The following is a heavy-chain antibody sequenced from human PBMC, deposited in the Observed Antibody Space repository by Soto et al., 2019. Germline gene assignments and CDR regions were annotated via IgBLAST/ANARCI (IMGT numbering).Heavy chain of an antibody. CDR1: GGTFSSYA. D-gene: IGHD4-4*01. CDR3: ARSIAVTPTTSYYGMDV. Sequence: SVKVSCKASGGTFSSYAISWVRQAPGQGLEWMGGIIPIFGTANYAQKFQGRVTITADESTSTAYMELSSLRSEDTAVYYCARSIAVTPTTSYYGMDVWGQGTTVTVSS. V-gene: IGHV1-69*01. CDR2: IIPIFGTA. J-gene: IGHJ6*02.